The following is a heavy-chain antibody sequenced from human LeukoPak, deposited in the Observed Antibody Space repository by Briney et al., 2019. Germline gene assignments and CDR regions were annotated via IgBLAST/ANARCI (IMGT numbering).Heavy chain of an antibody. D-gene: IGHD2-2*01. V-gene: IGHV3-21*01. J-gene: IGHJ6*02. CDR1: GFTFSSYS. CDR2: ISSSGSYI. Sequence: GGSLRLSCAASGFTFSSYSMNWVRQAPGKGLEWVSSISSSGSYIYYADSVKGRFTISRDNAKNSLYLQMNSLRAEDTAVYYCAREFIVVVPTYGMDVWGQGTTVTVSS. CDR3: AREFIVVVPTYGMDV.